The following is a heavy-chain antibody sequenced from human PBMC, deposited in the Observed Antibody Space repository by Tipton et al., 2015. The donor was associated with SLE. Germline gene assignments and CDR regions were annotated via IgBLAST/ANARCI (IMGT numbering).Heavy chain of an antibody. Sequence: LRLSCKASGFTFSRYDMSWIRQHPGKGLEWIGYISYSGSTYYNPSLKSRVTISVDTSKNQFSLKLSSVTAADTAVYYCARERGVGAHYYYYMDVWGKGTTVTVSS. CDR3: ARERGVGAHYYYYMDV. CDR1: GFTFSRYD. D-gene: IGHD1-26*01. J-gene: IGHJ6*03. CDR2: ISYSGST. V-gene: IGHV4-31*02.